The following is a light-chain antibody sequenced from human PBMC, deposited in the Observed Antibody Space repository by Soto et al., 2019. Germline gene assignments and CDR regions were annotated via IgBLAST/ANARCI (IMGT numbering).Light chain of an antibody. CDR2: TND. CDR3: ASWDDSLNGPV. CDR1: TSNIGTNS. Sequence: QSVVTQPPSASGTPGQRVTISCSGNTSNIGTNSVNWYQHLPGTAPKLLIHTNDQRPSGAPDRFSASKSGTSASLAISGLQSEDEADYYCASWDDSLNGPVFGGGTKLTVL. J-gene: IGLJ3*02. V-gene: IGLV1-44*01.